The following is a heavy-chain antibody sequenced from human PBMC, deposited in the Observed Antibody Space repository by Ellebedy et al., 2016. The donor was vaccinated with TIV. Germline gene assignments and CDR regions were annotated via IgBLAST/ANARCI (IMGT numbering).Heavy chain of an antibody. J-gene: IGHJ5*02. CDR2: IDPSDGVP. D-gene: IGHD2-8*02. V-gene: IGHV1-46*01. Sequence: ASVKVSCKASGYTFTNYYIHWVRQSPGQGLEWMGIIDPSDGVPNYPQQFQGRVTMTRDTSTSTLYMQLISLRSEDTAVYYCAREARGTGGFDPWGQGTLVTVSS. CDR1: GYTFTNYY. CDR3: AREARGTGGFDP.